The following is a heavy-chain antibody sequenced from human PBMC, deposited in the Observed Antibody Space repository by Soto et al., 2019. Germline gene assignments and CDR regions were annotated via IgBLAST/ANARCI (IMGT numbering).Heavy chain of an antibody. D-gene: IGHD2-15*01. J-gene: IGHJ6*02. CDR3: ASAGQSCSARYYYYGMDV. CDR2: IYYSGST. CDR1: GGSISSGDYY. Sequence: SETLALTCTVSGGSISSGDYYWSWIRQPPGKGLEWIGYIYYSGSTYYNPSLKSRVTISVDTSKNQFSLKLSSVTAADTAVYYCASAGQSCSARYYYYGMDVCGQGTPVTVFS. V-gene: IGHV4-30-4*01.